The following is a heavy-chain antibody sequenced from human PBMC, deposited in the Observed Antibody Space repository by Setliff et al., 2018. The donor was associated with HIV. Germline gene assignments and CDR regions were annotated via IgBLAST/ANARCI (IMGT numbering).Heavy chain of an antibody. V-gene: IGHV1-8*02. D-gene: IGHD6-19*01. CDR2: MNPNSGNT. CDR1: GYTFTNYD. Sequence: ASVKVSCKASGYTFTNYDINWVRQAPGQGLEWMGWMNPNSGNTGYAQKFQGRVTMTRNTSISTAYMELSSLRSDDTAVYFCARLGSGWSDSYYYAMDVWGQGTTVTVSS. CDR3: ARLGSGWSDSYYYAMDV. J-gene: IGHJ6*02.